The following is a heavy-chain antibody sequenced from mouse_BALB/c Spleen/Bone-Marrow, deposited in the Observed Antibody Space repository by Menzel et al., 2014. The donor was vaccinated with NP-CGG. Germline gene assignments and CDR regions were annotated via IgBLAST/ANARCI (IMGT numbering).Heavy chain of an antibody. J-gene: IGHJ2*01. Sequence: QVQLQQSGAELVKPGASVKLSCKASGYTFTDYIIHWVKQRSGRGLEWIGWFYPGNGNIKYSERFNDKATLTADKSSSTVYMELSRLTSEDSAVYFCARHFYGTSYFDYWGQGTTLTVSS. D-gene: IGHD1-1*01. V-gene: IGHV1-62-2*01. CDR1: GYTFTDYI. CDR3: ARHFYGTSYFDY. CDR2: FYPGNGNI.